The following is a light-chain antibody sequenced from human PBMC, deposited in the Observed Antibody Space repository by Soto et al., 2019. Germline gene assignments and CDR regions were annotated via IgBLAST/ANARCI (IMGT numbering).Light chain of an antibody. Sequence: EIVVTQSPATLSLSPGERATLSCRASASVTNYLAWYQQKPGQAPRLLIYGAFNRATGIPARFSGSGSGADFTLTINSLEPEDLAVYYCPQRKIWPPVTFGQGTRLEIK. J-gene: IGKJ5*01. CDR3: PQRKIWPPVT. V-gene: IGKV3-11*01. CDR1: ASVTNY. CDR2: GAF.